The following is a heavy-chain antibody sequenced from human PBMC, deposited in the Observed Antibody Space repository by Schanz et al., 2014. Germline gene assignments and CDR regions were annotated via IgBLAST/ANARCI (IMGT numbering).Heavy chain of an antibody. J-gene: IGHJ4*02. D-gene: IGHD3-10*01. CDR1: GGSINSYY. CDR2: LFYGGSK. Sequence: QMQLQESGPGLVKPSETLSLTCTVSGGSINSYYWNWIRQSPGRGLEWIANLFYGGSKYYNPSFESRVTMSVDASNNQYSLRLGSVTAADTGVYYCARHNRVWFGKEGWWGQGTLVTVSS. CDR3: ARHNRVWFGKEGW. V-gene: IGHV4-59*04.